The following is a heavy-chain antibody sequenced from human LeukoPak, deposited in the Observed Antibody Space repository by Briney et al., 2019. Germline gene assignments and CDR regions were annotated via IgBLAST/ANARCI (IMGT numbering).Heavy chain of an antibody. CDR1: GFTFSSYS. CDR3: ARDPSRVAILAFFDY. D-gene: IGHD3-3*01. CDR2: ISSSSSYI. V-gene: IGHV3-21*01. J-gene: IGHJ4*02. Sequence: GGSLRLSCAASGFTFSSYSMNWVRQAPGKGLEWVSSISSSSSYIYYADSVKGRFTISRDNAKNSLYLRMNSLRAKDTAVYYCARDPSRVAILAFFDYWGQGTLVTVSS.